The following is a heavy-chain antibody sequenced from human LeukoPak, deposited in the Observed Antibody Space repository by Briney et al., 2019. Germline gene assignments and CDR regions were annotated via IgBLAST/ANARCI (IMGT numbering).Heavy chain of an antibody. Sequence: GGSLRLSCVASGFFFDEYGMSWVRQAPGKGLEWVANIKEDGSEKYYVDSVKGRFTISRDNSKNSLYLQMSRLRAEDSAIYYCARDRDVYHTGVDYWGQGTLVTVSS. V-gene: IGHV3-7*01. CDR3: ARDRDVYHTGVDY. CDR2: IKEDGSEK. J-gene: IGHJ4*02. D-gene: IGHD5-24*01. CDR1: GFFFDEYG.